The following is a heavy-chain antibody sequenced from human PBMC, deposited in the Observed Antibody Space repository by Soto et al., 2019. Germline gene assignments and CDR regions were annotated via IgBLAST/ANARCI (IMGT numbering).Heavy chain of an antibody. CDR3: VRRGVYKPDF. CDR1: GFTFSSYT. J-gene: IGHJ4*02. D-gene: IGHD6-13*01. V-gene: IGHV3-23*01. Sequence: EVLLLESGGALVQPGGSLRLSCAASGFTFSSYTMNWVRQGPGKGLECVGGISGSGGTTHYIDSVKGRFTISRDNSKNTLFLQMNSLRVDDTAVYYCVRRGVYKPDFWGQGTLVTVSS. CDR2: ISGSGGTT.